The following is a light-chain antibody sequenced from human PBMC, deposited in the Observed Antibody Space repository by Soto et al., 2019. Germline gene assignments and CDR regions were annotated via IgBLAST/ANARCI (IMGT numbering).Light chain of an antibody. Sequence: QSVLTQPPSASGTPGQRVTISWSGSSSNIGSNYVYWYHQLPGTAPKLLIYRNDQRPSGVPDRFSGSKSGTSVSLAISGLRSEDEADYYCAAWDDSLTGWVFGGGTKLTVL. V-gene: IGLV1-47*01. CDR3: AAWDDSLTGWV. J-gene: IGLJ3*02. CDR1: SSNIGSNY. CDR2: RND.